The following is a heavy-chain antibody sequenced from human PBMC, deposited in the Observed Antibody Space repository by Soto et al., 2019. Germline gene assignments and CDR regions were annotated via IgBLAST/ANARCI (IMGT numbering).Heavy chain of an antibody. J-gene: IGHJ4*02. CDR3: AHSPLMVRGVTYFDY. CDR1: GFSLSTSGVG. V-gene: IGHV2-5*02. CDR2: IYWDDDK. Sequence: QITLKESGPTLVKPTQTLTLTCTFSGFSLSTSGVGVGWIRQPPGKALEWLALIYWDDDKRYSPSPKSRLTITKDTSKNQVVLTMTNMDPVDTATYYCAHSPLMVRGVTYFDYWGQGTLVTVSS. D-gene: IGHD3-10*01.